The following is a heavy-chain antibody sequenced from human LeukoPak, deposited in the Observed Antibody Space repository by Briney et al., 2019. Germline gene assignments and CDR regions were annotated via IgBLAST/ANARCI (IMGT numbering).Heavy chain of an antibody. CDR3: ARPYSSGWYGDFDY. CDR2: ISYDGSNK. CDR1: GFSFSSYA. D-gene: IGHD6-19*01. V-gene: IGHV3-30-3*01. Sequence: GRSLRLSCAASGFSFSSYAMHWVRQAPGKGLEWVAVISYDGSNKYYADSVKGRFTISRDNSKNTLYLQMNSLRAEGTAVYYCARPYSSGWYGDFDYWGQGTLVTVSS. J-gene: IGHJ4*02.